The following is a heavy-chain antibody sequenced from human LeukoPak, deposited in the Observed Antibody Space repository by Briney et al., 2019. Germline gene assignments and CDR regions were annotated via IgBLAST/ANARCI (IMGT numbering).Heavy chain of an antibody. J-gene: IGHJ5*02. D-gene: IGHD3-10*01. CDR1: GFTFSDYY. Sequence: GGSLRLSCAASGFTFSDYYMSWIRQAPGKGLEWVSYISSSGSTIYYADSVKGRFTISRYNAKNSLYLQMNSLRAEDTAVYYCARARLPPSDGSGSYYIVGWFDPWGQGTLVTVSS. CDR3: ARARLPPSDGSGSYYIVGWFDP. V-gene: IGHV3-11*01. CDR2: ISSSGSTI.